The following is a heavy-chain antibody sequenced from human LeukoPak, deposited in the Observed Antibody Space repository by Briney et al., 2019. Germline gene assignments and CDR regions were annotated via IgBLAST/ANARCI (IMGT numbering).Heavy chain of an antibody. D-gene: IGHD3-22*01. Sequence: SETLSLTCAVYGGSFSGYYWSWIRQPPGKGLEWIGEINHSGSTNYNPSLKSRVTISVDTSKNQFSLKLSSVTAADTAVYYCARGLVWRGYYYDSNGYLYWGQGTLVTVSS. J-gene: IGHJ4*02. CDR2: INHSGST. V-gene: IGHV4-34*01. CDR3: ARGLVWRGYYYDSNGYLY. CDR1: GGSFSGYY.